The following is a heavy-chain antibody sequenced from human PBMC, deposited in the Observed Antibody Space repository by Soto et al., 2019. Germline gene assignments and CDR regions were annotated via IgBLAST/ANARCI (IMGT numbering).Heavy chain of an antibody. CDR1: GGTFSSYA. Sequence: QVQLVQSGAEVKKPGSSVKVSCKASGGTFSSYAISWVRQAPGQGLEWMGGIIPIFGTATYAQKFQGRVTMTEDKYTSTAYMETSSLRSEDTAVYYCAREKGHYDILTGIDYYYYGMDVWGQGTTVTVSS. D-gene: IGHD3-9*01. J-gene: IGHJ6*02. CDR3: AREKGHYDILTGIDYYYYGMDV. V-gene: IGHV1-69*06. CDR2: IIPIFGTA.